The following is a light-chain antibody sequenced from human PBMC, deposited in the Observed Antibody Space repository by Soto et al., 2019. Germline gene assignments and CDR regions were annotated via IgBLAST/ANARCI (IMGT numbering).Light chain of an antibody. CDR2: GAS. V-gene: IGKV3-20*01. Sequence: EIVLTQSPGTLSLSPGERATLSCRASQSVSNNYLAWYQQKPGQAPRLLIYGASNRATGIPDRFSGSESGTDFTLTISRLEPEDFAVYYCQQYGSSGTFGQGTKVDIK. CDR1: QSVSNNY. CDR3: QQYGSSGT. J-gene: IGKJ1*01.